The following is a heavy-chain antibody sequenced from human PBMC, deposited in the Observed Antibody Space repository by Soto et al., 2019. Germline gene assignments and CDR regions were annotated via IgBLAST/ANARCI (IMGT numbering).Heavy chain of an antibody. J-gene: IGHJ6*03. CDR1: GGYLSDYF. CDR2: INHLGSI. CDR3: ARGGISHWAYFYYMDV. Sequence: PSETMSLTCVVSGGYLSDYFWSWIRQQPGMALEWIGEINHLGSINYNPSLKSRVTMSVDTSKNQFSLTLNSVTAADTATYYCARGGISHWAYFYYMDVWDRGTTVTVSS. V-gene: IGHV4-34*01. D-gene: IGHD2-21*01.